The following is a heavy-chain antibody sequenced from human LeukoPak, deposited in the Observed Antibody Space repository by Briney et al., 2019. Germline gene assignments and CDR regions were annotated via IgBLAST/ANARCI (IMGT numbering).Heavy chain of an antibody. D-gene: IGHD5-12*01. CDR2: ISGSGGST. CDR3: AKDNPVATDY. J-gene: IGHJ4*02. V-gene: IGHV3-23*01. Sequence: PGGSLRLSCAVSGFTFTNYPMSWVRQAPGKGLEWVSAISGSGGSTYYAGSVKGRFTISRDNSKNTLYLQMNSLRAEDTAVYYCAKDNPVATDYWGQGTLVTVSS. CDR1: GFTFTNYP.